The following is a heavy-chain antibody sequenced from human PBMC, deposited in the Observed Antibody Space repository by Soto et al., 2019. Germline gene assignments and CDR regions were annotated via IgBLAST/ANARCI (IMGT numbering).Heavy chain of an antibody. Sequence: EVQLVESGGGLVQPGGSLRLSCAASGFSLSSRWMHWVRQIPGKGLMWVSRIKSDGSSTNYADSVKGRFSISRVNAKNTVYLQMNSPRAEDTALYYCVRDQDTYGQAVFDSWGQGTLVTVSS. D-gene: IGHD2-15*01. J-gene: IGHJ4*02. V-gene: IGHV3-74*01. CDR2: IKSDGSST. CDR3: VRDQDTYGQAVFDS. CDR1: GFSLSSRW.